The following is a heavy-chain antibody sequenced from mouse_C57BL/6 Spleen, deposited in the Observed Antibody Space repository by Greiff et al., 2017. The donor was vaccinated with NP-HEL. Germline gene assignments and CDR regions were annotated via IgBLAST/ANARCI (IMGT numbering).Heavy chain of an antibody. Sequence: EVKVVESGEGLVKPGGSLKLSCAASGFTFSSYAMSWVRQTPEKRLEWVAYISSGGDYIYYADTVKGRFTISRDNARNTLYLQMSSLKSEDTAMYYCTRPYGSSFHWYFDVWGTGTTVTVSS. V-gene: IGHV5-9-1*02. CDR1: GFTFSSYA. J-gene: IGHJ1*03. CDR3: TRPYGSSFHWYFDV. D-gene: IGHD1-1*01. CDR2: ISSGGDYI.